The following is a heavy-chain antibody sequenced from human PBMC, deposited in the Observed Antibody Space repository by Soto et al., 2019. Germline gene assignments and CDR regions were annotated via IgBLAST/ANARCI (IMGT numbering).Heavy chain of an antibody. CDR1: GYNFISYW. Sequence: GESLKISCKASGYNFISYWIAWVRQMPGKGLEWMGIIYPGDSDATYSPSFEGQVTFSVDKSITTAYLQWIRLKASDTAMYYCARQAYFGSGTYYSDYWGQGTQVTVSS. J-gene: IGHJ4*02. CDR3: ARQAYFGSGTYYSDY. CDR2: IYPGDSDA. D-gene: IGHD3-10*01. V-gene: IGHV5-51*01.